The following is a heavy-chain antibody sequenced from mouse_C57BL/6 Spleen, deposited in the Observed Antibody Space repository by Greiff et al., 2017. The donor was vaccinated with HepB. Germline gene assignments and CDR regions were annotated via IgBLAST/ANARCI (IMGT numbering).Heavy chain of an antibody. CDR3: ARGDYDGYWYFDV. V-gene: IGHV1-47*01. CDR1: GYTFTTYP. J-gene: IGHJ1*03. CDR2: FHPYNDDT. Sequence: VQLQQSGAELVKPGASVKMSCKASGYTFTTYPIEWMKQNHGKSLEWIGNFHPYNDDTKYNEKFKGKATLTVEKSSSTFYLELSRLTSDDSAVYYCARGDYDGYWYFDVWGTGTTVTVSS. D-gene: IGHD2-4*01.